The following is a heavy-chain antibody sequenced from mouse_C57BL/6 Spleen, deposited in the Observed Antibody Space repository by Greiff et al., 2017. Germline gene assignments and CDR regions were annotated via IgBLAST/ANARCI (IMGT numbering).Heavy chain of an antibody. Sequence: QVQLQQSGAELVKPGASVKISCKASGYAFSSYWMNWVKQRPGKGLEWIGQIYPGDGDTNYNGKFKGKATLTADKSSSTAYMQLSSLTSEDAAVYYCARGITTVETEYFDYWGQGTTLTVSS. V-gene: IGHV1-80*01. CDR1: GYAFSSYW. D-gene: IGHD1-1*01. J-gene: IGHJ2*01. CDR3: ARGITTVETEYFDY. CDR2: IYPGDGDT.